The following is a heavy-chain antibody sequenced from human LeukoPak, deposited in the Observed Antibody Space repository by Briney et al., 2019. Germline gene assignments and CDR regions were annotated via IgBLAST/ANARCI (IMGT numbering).Heavy chain of an antibody. V-gene: IGHV1-8*01. Sequence: ASVKVSCKASGYTFTSYDINWVLQATGQGLEWMGWMNPNSGNTGYAQKFQGRVTMTRNTSISTAYMELSSLRYEDTAVYYCARVLYGGRKTMVRGVSLLGYWGQGTLVTVSS. CDR2: MNPNSGNT. CDR3: ARVLYGGRKTMVRGVSLLGY. CDR1: GYTFTSYD. D-gene: IGHD3-10*01. J-gene: IGHJ4*02.